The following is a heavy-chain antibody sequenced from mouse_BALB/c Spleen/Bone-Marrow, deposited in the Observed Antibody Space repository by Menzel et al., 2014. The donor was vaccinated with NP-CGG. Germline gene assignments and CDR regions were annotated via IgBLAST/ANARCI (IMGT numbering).Heavy chain of an antibody. D-gene: IGHD2-14*01. J-gene: IGHJ3*01. CDR1: GHSITSDYA. V-gene: IGHV3-2*02. CDR3: AYRYVY. Sequence: ESGPGLVKPSQSLSLTCTVTGHSITSDYAWNWIRPFPGNKLEWMGYISYSGSTSYNPSLKSRISITRDTSKNQFFLQLNSVPTEDTATYYGAYRYVYWGQGTLVTVSA. CDR2: ISYSGST.